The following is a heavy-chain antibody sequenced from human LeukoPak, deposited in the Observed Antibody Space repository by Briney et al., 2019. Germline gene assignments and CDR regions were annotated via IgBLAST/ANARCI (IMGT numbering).Heavy chain of an antibody. Sequence: PSETLFLTCAVYGGSFSGYYWNWIRQPPGKGLEWIGEISHNENTNYSPSLKSRLTISIDTSKNQFSLKLSSVTAADTAVYYCASSGSRWLIDKTYSPYWGQGTLVTVSS. CDR1: GGSFSGYY. V-gene: IGHV4-34*01. J-gene: IGHJ4*02. CDR3: ASSGSRWLIDKTYSPY. CDR2: ISHNENT. D-gene: IGHD3-22*01.